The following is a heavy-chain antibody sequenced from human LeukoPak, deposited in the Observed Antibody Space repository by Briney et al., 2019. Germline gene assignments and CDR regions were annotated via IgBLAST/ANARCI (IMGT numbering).Heavy chain of an antibody. V-gene: IGHV3-23*01. CDR3: AKGVVVAPDVTPFDY. CDR2: ISGRGASK. CDR1: GFTFNNYA. J-gene: IGHJ4*02. Sequence: PGGSLRLSCAASGFTFNNYAMSWVRQAPGKGLEWVSGISGRGASKYYADSVKGRFTISRDNSKNTLYLQMNSLRAEDTAVYYCAKGVVVAPDVTPFDYWGQGTLVTVPS. D-gene: IGHD2-2*01.